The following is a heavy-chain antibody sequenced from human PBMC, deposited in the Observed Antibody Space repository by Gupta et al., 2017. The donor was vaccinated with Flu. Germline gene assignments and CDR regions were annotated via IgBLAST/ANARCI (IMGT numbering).Heavy chain of an antibody. CDR1: GFTFSDHY. D-gene: IGHD6-13*01. CDR2: TRNKANSYTT. J-gene: IGHJ4*02. V-gene: IGHV3-72*01. CDR3: ATGAAARPYYFDY. Sequence: EVQLVESGGGLVQPGGSLRLSCAASGFTFSDHYMDWVRQAPGKGLEWVGRTRNKANSYTTEYAASVKGRFTISRDDSKNSLYLQMNSMKTEDTAVYYCATGAAARPYYFDYWGQGNLVTVSS.